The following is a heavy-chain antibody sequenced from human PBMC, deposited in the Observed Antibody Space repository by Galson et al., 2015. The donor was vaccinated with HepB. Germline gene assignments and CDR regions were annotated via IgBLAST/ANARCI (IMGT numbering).Heavy chain of an antibody. CDR2: ISSSRSFI. V-gene: IGHV3-21*01. Sequence: SLRLSCAASGFTFSSYTMNWVRQAPGKGLEWVSSISSSRSFIYYADSVKGRFTISRDNAKSSVYLQMNRLRADDTAVYYCARVYQCGSGGSCYMDYGMDVWGQGTAVTVSS. CDR3: ARVYQCGSGGSCYMDYGMDV. CDR1: GFTFSSYT. J-gene: IGHJ6*02. D-gene: IGHD2-15*01.